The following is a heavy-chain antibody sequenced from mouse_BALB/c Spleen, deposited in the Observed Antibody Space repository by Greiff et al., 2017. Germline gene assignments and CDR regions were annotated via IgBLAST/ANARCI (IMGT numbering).Heavy chain of an antibody. CDR2: INPSTGYT. J-gene: IGHJ3*01. CDR1: GYTFTSYW. D-gene: IGHD1-1*01. Sequence: VQLQQSGAELAKPGASVKMSCKASGYTFTSYWMHWVKQRPGQGLEWIGYINPSTGYTEYNQKFKDKATLTADKSSSTAYMQLSSLTSEDSAVYYCARSRGSSQAWFAYWGQGTLVTVSA. CDR3: ARSRGSSQAWFAY. V-gene: IGHV1-7*01.